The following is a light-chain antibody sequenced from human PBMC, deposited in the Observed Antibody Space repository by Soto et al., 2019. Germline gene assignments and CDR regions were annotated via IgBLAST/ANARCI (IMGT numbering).Light chain of an antibody. J-gene: IGLJ3*02. Sequence: QSVLTQPASVSGSPRQSITISCTGTSTDVGTYNLVSWYQQHPGKAPKLIIYEGTKRPSGDSNRFSGSKSGNTASLTISGLQPEDEADYYCCSYAGISTWVFGGGTKVTVL. CDR1: STDVGTYNL. CDR2: EGT. V-gene: IGLV2-23*01. CDR3: CSYAGISTWV.